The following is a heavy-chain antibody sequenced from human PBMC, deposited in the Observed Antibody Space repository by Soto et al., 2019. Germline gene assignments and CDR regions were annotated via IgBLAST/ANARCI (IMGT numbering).Heavy chain of an antibody. V-gene: IGHV1-18*01. CDR2: INYYNGNT. CDR1: GYTFTSYG. J-gene: IGHJ4*02. D-gene: IGHD1-26*01. Sequence: QGQLVQSGAEVKKPGASVKVSCKASGYTFTSYGISWVRQAPGQGLEWMGWINYYNGNTNYAQKLQGRVTMTTDTSTSTAYLDLRSLRSDDTAVYFGARDTSRGYYDHWGQGTLVTVSS. CDR3: ARDTSRGYYDH.